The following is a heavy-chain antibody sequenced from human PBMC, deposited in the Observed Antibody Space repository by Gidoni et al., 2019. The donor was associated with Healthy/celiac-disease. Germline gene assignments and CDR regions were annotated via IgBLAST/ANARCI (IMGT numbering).Heavy chain of an antibody. D-gene: IGHD6-19*01. CDR1: GVTVSSYS. Sequence: EVQLVESGGCLVKPGGSLRLSCAASGVTVSSYSMNLVRQAPGKGLEWVSSMSSSSSYIYYAVSVKGRLTICRDNAKNSLYMQMNSLRAEDTAVYYCARDRRGSGLGYGMDVWGEGTTVTVSS. J-gene: IGHJ6*04. CDR2: MSSSSSYI. CDR3: ARDRRGSGLGYGMDV. V-gene: IGHV3-21*01.